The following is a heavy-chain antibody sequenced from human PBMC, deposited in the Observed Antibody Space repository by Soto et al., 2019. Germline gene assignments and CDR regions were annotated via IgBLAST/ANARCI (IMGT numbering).Heavy chain of an antibody. V-gene: IGHV4-4*02. J-gene: IGHJ4*02. CDR2: IYHSGST. CDR1: SGSISSSNW. CDR3: ARDHCSGGSCYLN. Sequence: PSLTCAVSSGSISSSNWWSWVRQPPGKGLEWIGEIYHSGSTNYNPSLKSRVTISVDKSKNQFSLKLSSVTAADTAVYYCARDHCSGGSCYLNWGQGTLVTVSS. D-gene: IGHD2-15*01.